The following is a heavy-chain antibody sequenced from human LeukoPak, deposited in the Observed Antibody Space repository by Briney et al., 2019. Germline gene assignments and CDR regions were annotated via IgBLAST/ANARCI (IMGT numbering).Heavy chain of an antibody. CDR2: ISSSGRTI. CDR3: ARDLVGVTGISDY. D-gene: IGHD2-21*02. Sequence: GGSLRLSCAASGFTLSSFEMNWVRQAPGKGLEWVSYISSSGRTIYYADSVKGRFTISRDNAKNSLYLQMNSLRAEDTAVYYCARDLVGVTGISDYWGQGTLVTVSS. CDR1: GFTLSSFE. J-gene: IGHJ4*02. V-gene: IGHV3-48*03.